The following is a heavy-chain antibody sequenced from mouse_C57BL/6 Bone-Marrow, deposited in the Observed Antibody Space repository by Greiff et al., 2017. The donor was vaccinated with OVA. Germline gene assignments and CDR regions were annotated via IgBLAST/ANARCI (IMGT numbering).Heavy chain of an antibody. J-gene: IGHJ4*01. Sequence: QVQLKQSGAELVRPGTSVKMSCKASGYTFTNYWIGWAKQRPGHGLEWIGDIYPGGGYTNYNEKFKGKATLTADKSSSTAYMQFSSLTSEDSAIYYCARLTGFYAMDYWGQGTSVTVSS. V-gene: IGHV1-63*01. CDR2: IYPGGGYT. D-gene: IGHD2-13*01. CDR1: GYTFTNYW. CDR3: ARLTGFYAMDY.